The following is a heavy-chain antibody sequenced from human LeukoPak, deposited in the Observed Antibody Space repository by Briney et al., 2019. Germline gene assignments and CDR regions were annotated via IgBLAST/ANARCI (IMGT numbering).Heavy chain of an antibody. CDR1: GGSISRYY. CDR3: ARDKDSSGYRDY. J-gene: IGHJ4*02. CDR2: IYTSGST. V-gene: IGHV4-4*07. D-gene: IGHD3-22*01. Sequence: SETLSLTCTVSGGSISRYYWSWIRQPAGKGLEWIGRIYTSGSTNYNPSLKSRVTMSVDTSKNQFSLKLSSVTAADTAVYYCARDKDSSGYRDYWGQGTLVTVSS.